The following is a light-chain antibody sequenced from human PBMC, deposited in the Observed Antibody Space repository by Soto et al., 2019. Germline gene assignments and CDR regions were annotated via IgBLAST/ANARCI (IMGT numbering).Light chain of an antibody. J-gene: IGLJ1*01. CDR1: SSDVGGYNY. CDR3: SSYASSSTS. V-gene: IGLV2-14*03. Sequence: QSALTQPASVSGSPGQSITISCTGTSSDVGGYNYVSWYQQHPGKAPKLMIYEVSNRPSGVSHRFSGSKSGNTASLTISGLQAEDEADHYCSSYASSSTSFGTGTKVTVL. CDR2: EVS.